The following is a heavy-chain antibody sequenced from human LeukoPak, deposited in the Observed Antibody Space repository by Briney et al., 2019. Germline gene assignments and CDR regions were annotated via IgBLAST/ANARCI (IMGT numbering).Heavy chain of an antibody. D-gene: IGHD5-24*01. CDR1: GGSMRSYS. CDR2: IYSSGST. Sequence: SETLSLTCTVSGGSMRSYSWNWIRQPPGKGLEWIGYIYSSGSTSYNPSLKSRVTISVDTSKNQFSLKLSSATAADTAMYYCARHGSDGYDAYFDDWGRGTLVTVSS. CDR3: ARHGSDGYDAYFDD. V-gene: IGHV4-59*08. J-gene: IGHJ4*02.